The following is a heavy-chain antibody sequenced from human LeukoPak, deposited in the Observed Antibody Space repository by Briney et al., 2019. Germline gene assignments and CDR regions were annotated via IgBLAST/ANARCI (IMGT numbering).Heavy chain of an antibody. CDR2: IYNGGST. Sequence: GGSLRLSCAASGFTVSSNYMSWARQAPGKGLEWVSVIYNGGSTYYADSVGGRFTISRDNSKNTLYLQMNSLRAEDTAVYYCARDSGSYVPAGDYWGQGTLVTVSS. J-gene: IGHJ4*02. V-gene: IGHV3-53*05. CDR3: ARDSGSYVPAGDY. CDR1: GFTVSSNY. D-gene: IGHD1-26*01.